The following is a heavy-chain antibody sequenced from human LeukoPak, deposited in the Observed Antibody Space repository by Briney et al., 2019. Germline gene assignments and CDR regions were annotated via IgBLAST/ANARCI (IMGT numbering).Heavy chain of an antibody. D-gene: IGHD3-16*02. CDR1: GFTVSSNY. J-gene: IGHJ4*02. V-gene: IGHV3-53*01. CDR3: ARHDSFIPY. Sequence: PGGSLRLSCVVSGFTVSSNYMSWVRQAPGKGLEWVSGISDSGGSTYYADSVKGRCTISRDNSKNTVSLQMNNLRAEDTAVYFCARHDSFIPYWGQGTLVTVTS. CDR2: ISDSGGST.